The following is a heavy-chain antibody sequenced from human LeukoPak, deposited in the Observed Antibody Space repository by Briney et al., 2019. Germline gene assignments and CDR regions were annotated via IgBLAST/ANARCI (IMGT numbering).Heavy chain of an antibody. Sequence: GGSLRLSCAASGFTFAEYTMHWVRQAPGRGLEWVSLISWNGARIHYGDSVKGRFTISRDNSKNSLYLQMNSLRTEDTALYYCVKDLVAASENVRGWYPMDYWGQGTLVTVSS. CDR1: GFTFAEYT. CDR3: VKDLVAASENVRGWYPMDY. CDR2: ISWNGARI. D-gene: IGHD6-19*01. V-gene: IGHV3-43*01. J-gene: IGHJ4*02.